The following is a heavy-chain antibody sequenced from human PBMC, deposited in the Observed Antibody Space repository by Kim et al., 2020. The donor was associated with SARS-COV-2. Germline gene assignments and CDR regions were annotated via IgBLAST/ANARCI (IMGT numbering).Heavy chain of an antibody. D-gene: IGHD2-2*01. Sequence: RVTISVDTSKNQFSLKLSSVTAADTAVYYCARGSVPAAISWSSYYYGMDVWGQGTTVTVSS. J-gene: IGHJ6*02. CDR3: ARGSVPAAISWSSYYYGMDV. V-gene: IGHV4-31*02.